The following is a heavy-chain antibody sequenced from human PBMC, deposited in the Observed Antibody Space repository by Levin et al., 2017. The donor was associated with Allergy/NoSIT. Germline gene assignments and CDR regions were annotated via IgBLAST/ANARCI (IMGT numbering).Heavy chain of an antibody. CDR3: ARVRGGYCSGTSCSHAFDI. J-gene: IGHJ3*02. CDR2: IMQDGSEK. CDR1: GFTFSSYW. Sequence: PGGSLRLSCAASGFTFSSYWMSWVRKAQGKGLEWVANIMQDGSEKYYVESVKGRFTISRDNAKNSRYLQMNSLRAEDTAVYYCARVRGGYCSGTSCSHAFDIWGRGTTVTVSS. D-gene: IGHD2-15*01. V-gene: IGHV3-7*04.